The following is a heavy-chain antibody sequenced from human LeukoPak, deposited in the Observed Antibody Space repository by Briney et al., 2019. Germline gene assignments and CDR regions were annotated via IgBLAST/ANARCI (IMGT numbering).Heavy chain of an antibody. CDR2: NDYSGST. CDR1: GGAISSGGYY. Sequence: SETLYVTCTVPGGAISSGGYYWRWIRQPPGKVLEWVASNDYSGSTYYNPSLKSRVTISVDTSKDQLSLKPSALAAADTAVYYCARHEYSGSYYGLYWYDPCGKGTMVAVS. J-gene: IGHJ5*02. CDR3: ARHEYSGSYYGLYWYDP. V-gene: IGHV4-39*01. D-gene: IGHD1-26*01.